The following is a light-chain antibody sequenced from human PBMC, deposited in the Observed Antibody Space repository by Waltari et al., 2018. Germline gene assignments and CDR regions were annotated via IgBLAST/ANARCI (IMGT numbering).Light chain of an antibody. J-gene: IGLJ2*01. CDR2: DFT. CDR1: NSDIDNFQY. Sequence: QSALTQPPSASGPPGQSVTISCTGTNSDIDNFQYVSWYQQHPGKAPRLIIYDFTKRPSECPNRFSGSKSGNMASLTVSYLQADDEADYFCCSFSGGNDLLFGGGTKLTVL. V-gene: IGLV2-8*01. CDR3: CSFSGGNDLL.